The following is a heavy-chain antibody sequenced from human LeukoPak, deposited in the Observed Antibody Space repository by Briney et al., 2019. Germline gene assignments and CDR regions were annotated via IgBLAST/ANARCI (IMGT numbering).Heavy chain of an antibody. J-gene: IGHJ4*02. CDR3: ARDFVQYCSGGSCPFDY. D-gene: IGHD2-15*01. CDR2: IWYDGSNK. Sequence: GRFLRLSCAASGFTFSSYGMHWVRQAPGKGLEWVAVIWYDGSNKYYAASVKGRFTISRDNSKNTLYLQMNSLRAEDTAVYYCARDFVQYCSGGSCPFDYWGQGTLVTVSS. CDR1: GFTFSSYG. V-gene: IGHV3-33*01.